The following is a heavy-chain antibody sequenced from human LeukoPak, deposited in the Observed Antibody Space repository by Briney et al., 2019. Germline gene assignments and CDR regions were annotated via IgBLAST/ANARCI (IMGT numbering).Heavy chain of an antibody. V-gene: IGHV4-59*01. J-gene: IGHJ4*02. D-gene: IGHD3-22*01. CDR1: GGSISSYY. CDR3: ARDSGYYDSSGSTRFDY. CDR2: IYYSGST. Sequence: SETLSLTCTVSGGSISSYYWSWIRQPPGKGLEWIGYIYYSGSTNYNPSLKSRVTIPVDTSKNQFSLKLSSVTAADTAVYYCARDSGYYDSSGSTRFDYWGQGTLVTVSS.